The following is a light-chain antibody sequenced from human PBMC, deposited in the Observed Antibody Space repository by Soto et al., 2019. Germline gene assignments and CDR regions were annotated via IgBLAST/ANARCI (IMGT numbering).Light chain of an antibody. V-gene: IGLV2-11*01. CDR1: SSDVGAYDY. J-gene: IGLJ2*01. Sequence: QSALTQPRSVSGSPGQSVTISCAGTSSDVGAYDYVSWYQQYPGKAPKFIIYDVDKRPSGVPDRFSGSKSGNTASLTISGLQAHDEADYYFCPFPGQDTLGLFGGGTMLTLL. CDR3: CPFPGQDTLGL. CDR2: DVD.